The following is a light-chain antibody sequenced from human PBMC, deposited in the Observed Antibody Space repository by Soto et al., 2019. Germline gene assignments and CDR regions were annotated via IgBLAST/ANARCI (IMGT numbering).Light chain of an antibody. CDR3: QQLNSYPLT. Sequence: IQLTQSPSSLSSSAGDRVTITCRASQGISDYFSWYQQKPGKAPQLLIYAASIMETGVPSRFSGSGSGTDFTLTISSLQPEDFATYYCQQLNSYPLTFGRGTKVDIK. CDR2: AAS. CDR1: QGISDY. J-gene: IGKJ3*01. V-gene: IGKV1-9*01.